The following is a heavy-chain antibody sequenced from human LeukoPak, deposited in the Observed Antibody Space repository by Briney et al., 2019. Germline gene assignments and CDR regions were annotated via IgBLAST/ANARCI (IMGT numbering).Heavy chain of an antibody. D-gene: IGHD6-6*01. Sequence: PGGSLRLSCAVSGFTFSSYSMNWVRQAPGKGVEWVSYISSSSTTIYYADSVKGRFTISRDNANNSLYLQMNSLRAEDTGVYYCGMGIAAARIYYYYMDVWGKGTTVTVSS. V-gene: IGHV3-48*01. CDR2: ISSSSTTI. CDR3: GMGIAAARIYYYYMDV. J-gene: IGHJ6*03. CDR1: GFTFSSYS.